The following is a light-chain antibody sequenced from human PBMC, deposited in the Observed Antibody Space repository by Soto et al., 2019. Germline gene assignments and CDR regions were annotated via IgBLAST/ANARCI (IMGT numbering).Light chain of an antibody. CDR1: QGISSY. Sequence: AIRMTQSPSSFSASTGDRVTITCRASQGISSYLAWYQQKPGKAPKLLIYAAYTLQSGVPSRFSGSGSGTDFTLTISCLQSEDFATYYCQQYYSYPPAFVQGTKVEIK. CDR2: AAY. V-gene: IGKV1-8*01. CDR3: QQYYSYPPA. J-gene: IGKJ1*01.